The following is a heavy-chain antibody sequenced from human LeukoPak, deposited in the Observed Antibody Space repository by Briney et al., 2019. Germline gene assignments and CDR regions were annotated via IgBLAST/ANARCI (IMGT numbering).Heavy chain of an antibody. CDR2: ISGSSRPI. Sequence: PGGSLRLSCAASGFTFDDYAMHWVRQAPGRGLEWVSYISGSSRPIYYADSVKGRFTISRDNAKNSLYLQMNSLRAEDTAVYYCARDYSYGFLNWGQGTLVTVSS. CDR1: GFTFDDYA. CDR3: ARDYSYGFLN. V-gene: IGHV3-48*01. D-gene: IGHD5-18*01. J-gene: IGHJ4*02.